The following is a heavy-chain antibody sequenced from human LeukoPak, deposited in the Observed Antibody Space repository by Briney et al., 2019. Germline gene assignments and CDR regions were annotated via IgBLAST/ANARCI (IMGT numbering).Heavy chain of an antibody. V-gene: IGHV4-4*07. CDR3: ARGNRGCCSSTSCYPTYYYYYMDV. CDR1: GGSISSYY. D-gene: IGHD2-2*01. J-gene: IGHJ6*03. Sequence: SETLSLTCTVSGGSISSYYWSWIRQPAGKGLEWIGRIYTSGSTNYNPSLKSRVTMSVDTSKNQFSLKLSSVTAADTAVYYCARGNRGCCSSTSCYPTYYYYYMDVWGKGTTVTVSS. CDR2: IYTSGST.